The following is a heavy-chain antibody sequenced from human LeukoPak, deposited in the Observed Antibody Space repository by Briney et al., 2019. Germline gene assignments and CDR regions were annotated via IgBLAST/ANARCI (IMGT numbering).Heavy chain of an antibody. V-gene: IGHV3-30-3*01. CDR1: GFTFSSYA. D-gene: IGHD5-18*01. CDR2: ISYDGSNK. CDR3: ARDPSGIQRGPGNDYFDY. J-gene: IGHJ4*02. Sequence: GGSLRLSCAASGFTFSSYAMHWGRQAPGKGLEWVAVISYDGSNKYYADSVKGRFTISRDNSKNTLYLQMNSLRAEDTAVYYCARDPSGIQRGPGNDYFDYWGQGTLVTVSS.